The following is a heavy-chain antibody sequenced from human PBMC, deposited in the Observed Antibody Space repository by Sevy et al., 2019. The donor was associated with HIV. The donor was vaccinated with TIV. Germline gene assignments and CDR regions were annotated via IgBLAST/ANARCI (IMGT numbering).Heavy chain of an antibody. CDR3: AKWGTLIVVVTPSWYFDL. CDR2: ITGSGGTT. J-gene: IGHJ2*01. CDR1: GVTFSNYA. Sequence: GGSLRLSCAASGVTFSNYAMNWVRQAPGKGLEWVSTITGSGGTTYYADPVKGRFTISRDNSKNTLYLQINSLRAEDTAVYYCAKWGTLIVVVTPSWYFDLWGRGTLVTVSS. V-gene: IGHV3-23*01. D-gene: IGHD3-22*01.